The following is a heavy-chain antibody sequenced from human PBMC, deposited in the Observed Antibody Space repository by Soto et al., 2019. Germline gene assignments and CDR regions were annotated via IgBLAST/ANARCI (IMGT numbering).Heavy chain of an antibody. V-gene: IGHV3-23*01. D-gene: IGHD2-2*03. CDR2: ISGSADST. CDR3: AKGGTGDCTSTSCLYYFDS. Sequence: EVQLLESGGGLVQPGGSLRLSCAVSGFTFSSYAMSWVRQPPGKGLEWVSTISGSADSTYYADSVKGRFTISRDNSKNMLYRQMKSLRAEETAVYYCAKGGTGDCTSTSCLYYFDSWGQGTLVTVSS. CDR1: GFTFSSYA. J-gene: IGHJ4*02.